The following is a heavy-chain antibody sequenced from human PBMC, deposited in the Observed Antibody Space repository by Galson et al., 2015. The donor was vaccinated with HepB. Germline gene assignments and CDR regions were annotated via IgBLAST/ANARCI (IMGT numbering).Heavy chain of an antibody. J-gene: IGHJ6*02. Sequence: SLRLSCAASGFIFSSYWMHWVRQAPGKGLVWVSRLNSDGSSTNYADSVKGRFTISRDNAKNTLYLQMNSLRVEDAAVYYCARDLNDYSMYYNYYVMDVWGQGTTVTVSS. CDR1: GFIFSSYW. D-gene: IGHD4-11*01. CDR3: ARDLNDYSMYYNYYVMDV. V-gene: IGHV3-74*01. CDR2: LNSDGSST.